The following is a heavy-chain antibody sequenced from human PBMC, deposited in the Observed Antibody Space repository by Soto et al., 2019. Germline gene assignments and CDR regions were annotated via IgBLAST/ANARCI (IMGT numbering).Heavy chain of an antibody. CDR2: INPNSGGT. CDR1: GYTFTGYY. V-gene: IGHV1-2*02. J-gene: IGHJ4*02. D-gene: IGHD3-10*02. Sequence: GASVKVSCKASGYTFTGYYLHWVRQAPGQGLEWMGWINPNSGGTKYAQRSQGRVTMTRDTSISTAYMELSRLRSDDTATYYCARAVGLDVRGYYFDRWRQGTMVTVSS. CDR3: ARAVGLDVRGYYFDR.